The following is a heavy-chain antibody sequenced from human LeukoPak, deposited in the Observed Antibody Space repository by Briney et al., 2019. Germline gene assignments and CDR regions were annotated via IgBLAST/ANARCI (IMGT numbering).Heavy chain of an antibody. CDR1: GGSFSGYY. J-gene: IGHJ4*02. Sequence: ETLSLTCAVSGGSFSGYYWTWIRQPPGKGLEWIGEINHSGSANYDPSLKSRVTISLDTSKNQFSLKLSSVTAADTAVYYCARGQGTVTTHWGQGTLVTVSS. CDR2: INHSGSA. CDR3: ARGQGTVTTH. D-gene: IGHD4-17*01. V-gene: IGHV4-34*01.